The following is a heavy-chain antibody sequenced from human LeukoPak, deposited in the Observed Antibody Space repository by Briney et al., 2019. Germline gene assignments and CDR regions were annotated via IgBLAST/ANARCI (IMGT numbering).Heavy chain of an antibody. J-gene: IGHJ5*02. Sequence: ASPKVSCKPSGGTFSSYAISWVRQAPGQRLWWMGGIIPIFGTANYTQKFQGRVTITADESTSTAYMELSSLRSEDTAVYYCARVEYSSSLGWFDPWGQGTLVTVSS. CDR3: ARVEYSSSLGWFDP. CDR1: GGTFSSYA. V-gene: IGHV1-69*13. D-gene: IGHD6-6*01. CDR2: IIPIFGTA.